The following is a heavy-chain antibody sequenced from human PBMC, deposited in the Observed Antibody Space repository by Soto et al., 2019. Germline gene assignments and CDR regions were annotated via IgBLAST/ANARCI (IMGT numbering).Heavy chain of an antibody. CDR2: ISYDGSNK. J-gene: IGHJ4*02. D-gene: IGHD5-18*01. V-gene: IGHV3-30*18. Sequence: GGSLRLSCAASGFTFSSYGMHWVRQAPGKGLEWVAVISYDGSNKYYADSVKGRFTISRDNSKNTLYLQMNSLRAEDTAVYYCAKGQTWIQLWSYFDYWGQGTLVTVSS. CDR1: GFTFSSYG. CDR3: AKGQTWIQLWSYFDY.